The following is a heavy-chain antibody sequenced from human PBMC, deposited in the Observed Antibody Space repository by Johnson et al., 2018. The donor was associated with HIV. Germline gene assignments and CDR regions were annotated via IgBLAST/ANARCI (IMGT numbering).Heavy chain of an antibody. V-gene: IGHV3-64*01. Sequence: VQLVESGGDSVQPGGSLRLSCAASGFSFSTYAMHWVRQAPGKGLEYVSGISSDGGSTYYANSVKGRFTISRDNSKNTLYLQMGSLRAEDMAVYYCARCRDGYTLLSAFDIWGQGTMVTVSS. D-gene: IGHD5-24*01. CDR3: ARCRDGYTLLSAFDI. CDR2: ISSDGGST. CDR1: GFSFSTYA. J-gene: IGHJ3*02.